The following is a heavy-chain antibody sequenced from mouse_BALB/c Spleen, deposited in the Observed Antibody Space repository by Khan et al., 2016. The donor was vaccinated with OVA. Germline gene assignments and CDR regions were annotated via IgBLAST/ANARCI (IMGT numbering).Heavy chain of an antibody. D-gene: IGHD1-1*01. J-gene: IGHJ2*01. Sequence: EVQLVESGPGLVKPSQSLSLTCTVTGYSITSDYAWNWIRQFPGNKLEWMGYISYSGSTSYNPSLKSRISITRDTSKNQFFLQLNSVTTEDTATYYCARGNYYGYYFDDWGQGTTLTVSS. V-gene: IGHV3-2*02. CDR1: GYSITSDYA. CDR3: ARGNYYGYYFDD. CDR2: ISYSGST.